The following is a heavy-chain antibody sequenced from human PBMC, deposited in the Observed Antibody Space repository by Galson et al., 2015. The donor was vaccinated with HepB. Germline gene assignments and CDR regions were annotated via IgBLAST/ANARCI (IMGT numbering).Heavy chain of an antibody. J-gene: IGHJ5*02. V-gene: IGHV4-59*12. D-gene: IGHD6-19*01. CDR2: IYSSGST. Sequence: TLSLTCTVSGGSISNYYWSWIRQPPGKGLESIGYIYSSGSTNYNPSLKSRVTISVDTSKNQFSLKLSSVTAADTAVYYCAGGITVAGTGPAWFDPWGQGTLVTVSS. CDR3: AGGITVAGTGPAWFDP. CDR1: GGSISNYY.